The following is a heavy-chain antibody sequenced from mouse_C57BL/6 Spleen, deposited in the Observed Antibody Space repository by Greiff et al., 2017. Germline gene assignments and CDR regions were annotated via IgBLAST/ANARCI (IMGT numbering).Heavy chain of an antibody. CDR1: GYAFSSYW. D-gene: IGHD4-1*01. Sequence: QVHVKQSGAELVKPGASVKISCKASGYAFSSYWMNWVKQRPGKGLEWIGQIYPGDGDTNYNGKFKGKATLTADKSSSTAYMQLSSLTSEDSAVYFCARTGSYYFDYWGQGTTLTVSS. J-gene: IGHJ2*01. CDR2: IYPGDGDT. V-gene: IGHV1-80*01. CDR3: ARTGSYYFDY.